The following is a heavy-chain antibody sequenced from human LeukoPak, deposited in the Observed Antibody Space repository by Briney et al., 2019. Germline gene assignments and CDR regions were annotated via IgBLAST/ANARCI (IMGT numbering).Heavy chain of an antibody. Sequence: GGALRLSCAASGFTFRNYAMTWVRQAPGRGLEGVSRIPSIGDGTYYADSLKGRFTISRDNSKNMLYLQRNSLRAEDTAVYYCARRTSGAFDFCDQGTLVTVSS. J-gene: IGHJ4*02. CDR2: IPSIGDGT. V-gene: IGHV3-23*01. CDR1: GFTFRNYA. D-gene: IGHD5-12*01. CDR3: ARRTSGAFDF.